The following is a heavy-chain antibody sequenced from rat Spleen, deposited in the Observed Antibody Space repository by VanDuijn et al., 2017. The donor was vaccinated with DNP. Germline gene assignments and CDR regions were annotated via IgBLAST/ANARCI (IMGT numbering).Heavy chain of an antibody. CDR2: MSSGGST. CDR1: GFSLTGYA. V-gene: IGHV2-6*01. Sequence: QVQLKESGPGLVQPSQTLSLSCTVSGFSLTGYAVAWVRQPPGKGLEWIAAMSSGGSTYYNSALKPRLSISRDTSKSQVFLKMNSLQTEDTAMYFCARSDYHDGSHYYGYFDYWGQGVLVTVSS. D-gene: IGHD1-12*02. CDR3: ARSDYHDGSHYYGYFDY. J-gene: IGHJ2*01.